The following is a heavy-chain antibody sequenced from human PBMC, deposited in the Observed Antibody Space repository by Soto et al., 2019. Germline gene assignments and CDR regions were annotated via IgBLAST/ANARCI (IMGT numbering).Heavy chain of an antibody. Sequence: EVHLLESGGNVVQPGGSLRLSCAASGFTFSSYAMNWVRQAPGKGLEWVSSISANGRNTYYADSVKGRFTISRDRSENTLYLQLDNVRVADTASYFCAEELYSLGGLALGAPFASWGQGTLVTVSS. CDR1: GFTFSSYA. J-gene: IGHJ4*02. D-gene: IGHD4-4*01. CDR3: AEELYSLGGLALGAPFAS. CDR2: ISANGRNT. V-gene: IGHV3-23*01.